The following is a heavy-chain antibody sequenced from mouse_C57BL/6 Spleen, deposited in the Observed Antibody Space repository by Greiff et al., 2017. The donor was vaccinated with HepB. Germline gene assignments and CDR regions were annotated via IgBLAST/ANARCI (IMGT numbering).Heavy chain of an antibody. CDR1: GYTFTNYW. D-gene: IGHD4-1*02. Sequence: VQRVESGAELVRPGTSVKMSCKASGYTFTNYWIGWAKQRPGHGLEWIGDIYPGGGYTNYNEKFKGKATLTADKSSSTAYMQFSSLTSEDSAIYYCARGATQLGLDYWGQGTTLTVSS. V-gene: IGHV1-63*01. CDR3: ARGATQLGLDY. CDR2: IYPGGGYT. J-gene: IGHJ2*01.